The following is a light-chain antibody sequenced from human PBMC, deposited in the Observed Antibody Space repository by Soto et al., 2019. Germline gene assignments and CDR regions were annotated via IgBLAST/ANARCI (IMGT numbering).Light chain of an antibody. J-gene: IGKJ2*01. V-gene: IGKV2-24*01. CDR2: KPS. CDR1: QSLLHSDGNTY. Sequence: DIVLTQTPLSSPVTLVQPASISCRSSQSLLHSDGNTYLSWLQQRPGQPPRLLIYKPSNRFSGVPDRFSGSGAGIDVTMKISRVEAEDVGVYYCMQATQYPPYSFGQGTKLEI. CDR3: MQATQYPPYS.